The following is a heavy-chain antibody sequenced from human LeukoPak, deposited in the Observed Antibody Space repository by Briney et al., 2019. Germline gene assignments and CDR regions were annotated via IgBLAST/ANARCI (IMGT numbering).Heavy chain of an antibody. CDR1: GFAFSSFG. CDR2: ITHSGDA. J-gene: IGHJ4*02. V-gene: IGHV3-23*01. D-gene: IGHD3/OR15-3a*01. CDR3: AVEGFLLDLDF. Sequence: GGSLRLSCAASGFAFSSFGMHWVRQAPGKGLEWVSSITHSGDAYYPDCVKGRFTISRDNSQSTVYLQMSSLRVDDTAIYYCAVEGFLLDLDFWGQGTLVTVSS.